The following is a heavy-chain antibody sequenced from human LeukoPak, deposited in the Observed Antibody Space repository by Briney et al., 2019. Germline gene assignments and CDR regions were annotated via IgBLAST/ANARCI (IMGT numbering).Heavy chain of an antibody. CDR1: GFTFSTYV. CDR3: ARESVARGLFDY. V-gene: IGHV3-30*04. Sequence: GGSLRLSCAASGFTFSTYVMHWVRQAPGKGLEWVAVISKDGSNEDYADSVKGRFSISRDNSKNTLSLQMNSLRVEDTAVYYCARESVARGLFDYWGQGTLVTVS. D-gene: IGHD5-12*01. J-gene: IGHJ4*02. CDR2: ISKDGSNE.